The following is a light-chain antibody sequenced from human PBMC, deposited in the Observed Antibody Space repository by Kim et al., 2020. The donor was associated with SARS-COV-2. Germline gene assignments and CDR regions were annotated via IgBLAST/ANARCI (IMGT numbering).Light chain of an antibody. CDR2: QDD. J-gene: IGLJ3*02. V-gene: IGLV3-1*01. Sequence: SYELTQPPSVSVSPGQTARITCSGDKLGDKYVSWYQQKSGQSPAVVMNQDDKRPSGIPERFSGSNSENTATLTITGTQAMDEADYYCQAWDSNTAVFGGGTKLTVL. CDR3: QAWDSNTAV. CDR1: KLGDKY.